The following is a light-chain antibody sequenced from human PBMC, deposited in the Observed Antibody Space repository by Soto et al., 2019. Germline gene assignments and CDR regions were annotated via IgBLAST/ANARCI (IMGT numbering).Light chain of an antibody. CDR2: EVT. CDR3: SSYSPSGTLFV. V-gene: IGLV2-14*01. CDR1: SSGVGGHNY. Sequence: QAALTQPASVSGSPGQSITLSCTGTSSGVGGHNYVSWFQQHPGQAPKLLIYEVTTRPSGVSTRFSGSKSGNTASLTTSGLQAEDEADYHCSSYSPSGTLFVFGTGSKLTVL. J-gene: IGLJ1*01.